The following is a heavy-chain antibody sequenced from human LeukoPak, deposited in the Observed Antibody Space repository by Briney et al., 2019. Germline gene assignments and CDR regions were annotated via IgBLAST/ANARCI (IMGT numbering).Heavy chain of an antibody. D-gene: IGHD2-15*01. CDR2: IKQDGSEK. CDR1: GFTFSSYW. J-gene: IGHJ6*03. CDR3: ARVGWDCSGGSCYSHYMDV. Sequence: GGSLRLSCAASGFTFSSYWMSWVRQAPGKGLEWVANIKQDGSEKYYVDPVKGRFTISRDNAKNSLYLQMNSLRAEDTAVYYCARVGWDCSGGSCYSHYMDVWGKGTTVTISS. V-gene: IGHV3-7*01.